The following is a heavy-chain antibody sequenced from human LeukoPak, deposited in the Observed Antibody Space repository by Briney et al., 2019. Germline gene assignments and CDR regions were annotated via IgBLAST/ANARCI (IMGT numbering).Heavy chain of an antibody. V-gene: IGHV3-30*02. J-gene: IGHJ4*02. CDR3: AKDQPGHGGNSGYYFDY. D-gene: IGHD4-23*01. CDR1: GFTFSSYG. Sequence: GGSLRLSCAASGFTFSSYGMHWVRQAPGKGLEWVAFIRYDGSNKYYADSVKGRFTISRDNSKNTLYLQMNSLRAEDTAVYYCAKDQPGHGGNSGYYFDYWGQGTLVTVSS. CDR2: IRYDGSNK.